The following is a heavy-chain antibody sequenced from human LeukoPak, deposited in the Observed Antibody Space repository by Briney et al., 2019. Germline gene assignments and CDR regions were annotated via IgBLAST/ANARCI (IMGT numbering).Heavy chain of an antibody. Sequence: GGSLRLSCVGSGFTFGIHGMNWVRQAPGKGLEWVSFISTSSTYIKYADSLKGRFTVSRDNVKSSLYLQMNSLRAEDTAVYYSARSIMGCSGGSCYSVYFDYWGQGTLVTVSS. J-gene: IGHJ4*02. CDR3: ARSIMGCSGGSCYSVYFDY. V-gene: IGHV3-21*06. CDR1: GFTFGIHG. CDR2: ISTSSTYI. D-gene: IGHD2-15*01.